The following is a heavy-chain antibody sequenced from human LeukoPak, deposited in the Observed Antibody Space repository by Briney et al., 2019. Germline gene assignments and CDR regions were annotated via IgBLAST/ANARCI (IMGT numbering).Heavy chain of an antibody. CDR2: ISYDVGKK. CDR3: AKDDYYDTSGYRD. D-gene: IGHD3-22*01. J-gene: IGHJ4*02. CDR1: GFAFSSYG. V-gene: IGHV3-30*18. Sequence: GGSLRLSCAASGFAFSSYGMHWVRQAPGKGLEWVAVISYDVGKKYYADSVKGRFTISRDNSKNTLYLQMNSLRAEDTAVYYCAKDDYYDTSGYRDWGQGTLVTVSS.